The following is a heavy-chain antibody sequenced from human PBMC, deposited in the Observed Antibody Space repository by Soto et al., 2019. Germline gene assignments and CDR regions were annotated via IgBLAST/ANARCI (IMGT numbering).Heavy chain of an antibody. D-gene: IGHD2-2*02. Sequence: ASVKVSCKASGYTFTGYYMHWVRQAPGQGLEWMGWINPNSGGTNYAQKFQVRVTMTRDTSIITAYMELSRLRSDDTAVYYCAREVVPAAILEPGMDVWGQGTTVTVSS. CDR3: AREVVPAAILEPGMDV. J-gene: IGHJ6*02. V-gene: IGHV1-2*02. CDR2: INPNSGGT. CDR1: GYTFTGYY.